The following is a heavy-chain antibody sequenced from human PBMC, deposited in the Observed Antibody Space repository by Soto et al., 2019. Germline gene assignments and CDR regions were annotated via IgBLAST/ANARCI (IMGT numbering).Heavy chain of an antibody. D-gene: IGHD3-10*01. Sequence: QITLKESGPTLVKPSQTLTLTCTFSGFSLSTSGVGVGWIRQPPGKALEWLALIYWHDDKRYSPSLKSRLTITKDPAKNQVGLTIPNMDPVDTATPSCAHKGRSGWFDPWGQGTLVTVSS. V-gene: IGHV2-5*01. CDR2: IYWHDDK. J-gene: IGHJ5*02. CDR3: AHKGRSGWFDP. CDR1: GFSLSTSGVG.